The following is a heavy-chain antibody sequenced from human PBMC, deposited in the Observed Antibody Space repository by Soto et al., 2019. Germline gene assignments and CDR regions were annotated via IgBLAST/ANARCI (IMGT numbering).Heavy chain of an antibody. CDR1: GFTFGDYA. V-gene: IGHV3-30*09. CDR3: ARRLTTSVTALGY. CDR2: ISGDGINK. D-gene: IGHD4-17*01. Sequence: PGGSLRLSCSGSGFTFGDYAINWVRQAPGKGLEWVAVISGDGINKYIPHSVKGRFVISRDNSKNSVFLRMSSLGPQDTAIYYCARRLTTSVTALGYWGQGTLVTVSS. J-gene: IGHJ4*02.